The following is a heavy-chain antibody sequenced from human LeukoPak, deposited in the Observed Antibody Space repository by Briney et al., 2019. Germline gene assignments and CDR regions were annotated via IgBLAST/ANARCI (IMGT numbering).Heavy chain of an antibody. CDR2: INPSGGST. D-gene: IGHD4-23*01. CDR3: ARDPSPYGGNYYFDY. V-gene: IGHV1-46*01. J-gene: IGHJ4*02. Sequence: GASVTVSFKSSGYTFTNYYMHWVRQAPGQGLEWMGIINPSGGSTSYAQKFQGRVTMTRDTSTSTVYMELSSLRSEDTAVYYCARDPSPYGGNYYFDYWGQGTLVTVSS. CDR1: GYTFTNYY.